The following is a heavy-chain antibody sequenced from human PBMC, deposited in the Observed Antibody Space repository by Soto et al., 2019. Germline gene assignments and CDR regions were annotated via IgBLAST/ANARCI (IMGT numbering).Heavy chain of an antibody. D-gene: IGHD3-22*01. CDR1: GFTFSSYE. J-gene: IGHJ4*02. CDR3: AREYYYDSSGYPDY. CDR2: ISSSGSTI. Sequence: GGSLRLSCAASGFTFSSYEMNWVRQAPGKGLEWVSYISSSGSTIYYADSVKGRFTISRDNAKNSLYLQMNSLRDEDTAVYYCAREYYYDSSGYPDYWGQGTLVTVSS. V-gene: IGHV3-48*03.